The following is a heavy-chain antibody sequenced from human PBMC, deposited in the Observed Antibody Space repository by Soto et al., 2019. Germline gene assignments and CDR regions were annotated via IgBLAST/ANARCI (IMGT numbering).Heavy chain of an antibody. J-gene: IGHJ4*02. V-gene: IGHV3-23*01. CDR3: ASGRLRFGY. D-gene: IGHD1-26*01. CDR1: GFSFSTFA. Sequence: GGSLRLSCAGSGFSFSTFALSWVRQAPGKGLEWISAVVGDGGSTFYADSVKGRFTISRDNSRNTLYLQMDSLRADDTAIYYCASGRLRFGYWGQGTLVTSPQ. CDR2: VVGDGGST.